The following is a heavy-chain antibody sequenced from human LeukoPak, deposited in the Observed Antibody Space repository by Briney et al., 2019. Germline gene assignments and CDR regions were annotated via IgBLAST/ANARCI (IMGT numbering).Heavy chain of an antibody. V-gene: IGHV1-69*13. CDR2: IIPIFGTA. CDR3: ARGNNLVRGVIRYYYYMDV. J-gene: IGHJ6*03. Sequence: SVKVSCKASGYTFTSYAISWVRQAPGQGLEWMGGIIPIFGTANYAQKFQGRVTITADESTSTAYMELSSLRSEDTAVYYCARGNNLVRGVIRYYYYMDVWGKGTTVTISS. D-gene: IGHD3-10*01. CDR1: GYTFTSYA.